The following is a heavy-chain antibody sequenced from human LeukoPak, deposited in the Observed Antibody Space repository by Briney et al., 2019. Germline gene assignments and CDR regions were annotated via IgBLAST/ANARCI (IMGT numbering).Heavy chain of an antibody. Sequence: GGSLRLSCAASGFTFNSYAMSWVRQTAGKGLEWVSAISGGGDITYYADSVKGRFTISRDNSKDTLFLQMHSLRPGDTAVYYCVREDTPATANYWGQGTLVTISS. D-gene: IGHD2-21*02. V-gene: IGHV3-23*01. CDR2: ISGGGDIT. CDR1: GFTFNSYA. CDR3: VREDTPATANY. J-gene: IGHJ4*02.